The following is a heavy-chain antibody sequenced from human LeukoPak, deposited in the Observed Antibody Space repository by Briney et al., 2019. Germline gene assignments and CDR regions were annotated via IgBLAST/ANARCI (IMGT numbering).Heavy chain of an antibody. V-gene: IGHV1-2*02. D-gene: IGHD1-1*01. Sequence: GASVKVSCKASGYTFTGYYMHWVRQAPGQGLEWMGWINPNSGGTNYAQKFQGRVTMTRDTSISTAYMELSRLRSDDTAVYYCARASTTGTGSPHYWGQGTLVTVSS. CDR1: GYTFTGYY. CDR2: INPNSGGT. CDR3: ARASTTGTGSPHY. J-gene: IGHJ4*02.